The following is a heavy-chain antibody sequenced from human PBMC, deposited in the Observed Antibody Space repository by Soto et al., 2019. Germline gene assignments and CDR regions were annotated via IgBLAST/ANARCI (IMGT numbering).Heavy chain of an antibody. V-gene: IGHV5-51*01. CDR3: ARHDGRTYQSAWFDP. CDR1: GYSFTSYW. CDR2: IFPGNSDT. J-gene: IGHJ5*02. Sequence: PGESLKISCKGSGYSFTSYWIGWVRQMPGKGLEWMGIIFPGNSDTRYSPSFQGQVTISTDKSISTAYLQWSSLKASDTAMYYCARHDGRTYQSAWFDPWGQGTLVTVSS. D-gene: IGHD2-2*01.